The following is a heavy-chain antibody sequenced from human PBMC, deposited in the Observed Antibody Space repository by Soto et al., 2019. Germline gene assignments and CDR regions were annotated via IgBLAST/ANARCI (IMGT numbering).Heavy chain of an antibody. Sequence: QVQLQESGPGLVKPSETLSLTCTVSGGSISLERFYWTWIRQPPGKGLEWIGYVSHTGATNYNPSLQSRVDISVDTSSNQFFLKLRSLTAADTAIYFCTRVFSSAHLNYYDFWGQGTLFSVSA. J-gene: IGHJ4*02. CDR2: VSHTGAT. CDR3: TRVFSSAHLNYYDF. D-gene: IGHD2-21*01. V-gene: IGHV4-61*01. CDR1: GGSISLERFY.